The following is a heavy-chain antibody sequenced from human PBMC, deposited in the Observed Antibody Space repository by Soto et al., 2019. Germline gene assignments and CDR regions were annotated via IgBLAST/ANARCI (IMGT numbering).Heavy chain of an antibody. J-gene: IGHJ4*02. Sequence: AGGSLRLSCAASGFTFSSYSMNWVRQAPGKGLEWVSSISSSSSYIYYADSVKGRFTISRDNAKNSLYLQMNSLRAEDTAVYYCARDQPKASTIEVDYWGQGTLVTVSS. D-gene: IGHD5-12*01. CDR1: GFTFSSYS. CDR3: ARDQPKASTIEVDY. V-gene: IGHV3-21*01. CDR2: ISSSSSYI.